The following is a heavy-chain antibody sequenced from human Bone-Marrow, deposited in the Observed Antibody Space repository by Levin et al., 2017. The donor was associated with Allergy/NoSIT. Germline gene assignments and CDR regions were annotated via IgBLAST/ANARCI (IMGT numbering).Heavy chain of an antibody. Sequence: GESLKISCQASGYTLSTYWITWVRQTPGKGLEWMGRIDPSDSYTDYSPSFQGRVTFSVDKSSNTAYLRWRSLEASDTAIYFCARQIYATSTRYNFYYMDVWGEGTTVTVSS. D-gene: IGHD2-2*01. V-gene: IGHV5-10-1*01. CDR1: GYTLSTYW. CDR3: ARQIYATSTRYNFYYMDV. CDR2: IDPSDSYT. J-gene: IGHJ6*03.